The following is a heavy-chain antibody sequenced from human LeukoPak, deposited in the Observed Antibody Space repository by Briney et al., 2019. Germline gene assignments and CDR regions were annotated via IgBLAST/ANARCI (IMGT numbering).Heavy chain of an antibody. CDR2: IWYDGSNK. D-gene: IGHD6-13*01. CDR1: GFTFSSYG. Sequence: GRSLRLSCAASGFTFSSYGMHWVRQAPGKGLEWVAVIWYDGSNKYYADSVKGRFTISRDNAKNTLYLQMNSLRAEDTAVYYCAGVAYSSNWYIDYWGQGTLVTVSS. V-gene: IGHV3-33*03. CDR3: AGVAYSSNWYIDY. J-gene: IGHJ4*02.